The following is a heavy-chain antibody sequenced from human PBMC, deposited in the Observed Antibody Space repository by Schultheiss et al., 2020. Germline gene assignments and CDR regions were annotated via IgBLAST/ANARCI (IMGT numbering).Heavy chain of an antibody. Sequence: SETLSLTCTVSGGSISSSSYYWGWIRQPPGKGLEWIGSIYYSGSTYYNPSLKSRVTISVDTSKNQFSLKLSSVTAADTAVYYCARHVFGAYGLPSVYYGMDVWGQGTTVTVSS. CDR2: IYYSGST. CDR3: ARHVFGAYGLPSVYYGMDV. CDR1: GGSISSSSYY. J-gene: IGHJ6*02. D-gene: IGHD3-10*01. V-gene: IGHV4-39*01.